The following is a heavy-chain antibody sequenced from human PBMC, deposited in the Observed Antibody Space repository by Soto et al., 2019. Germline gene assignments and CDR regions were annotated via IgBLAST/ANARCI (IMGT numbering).Heavy chain of an antibody. CDR3: ARAYSVSGRSWFDP. J-gene: IGHJ5*02. V-gene: IGHV5-51*01. D-gene: IGHD1-26*01. Sequence: PXDSLKVSCKCSGYSFTSYGIGLVRQMPGKGLEWMGIIYPGDSDTRYSPSFQGQVTISADKSISTAYLQWSSLTAADTAMYYCARAYSVSGRSWFDPWGQRTLVTVSS. CDR2: IYPGDSDT. CDR1: GYSFTSYG.